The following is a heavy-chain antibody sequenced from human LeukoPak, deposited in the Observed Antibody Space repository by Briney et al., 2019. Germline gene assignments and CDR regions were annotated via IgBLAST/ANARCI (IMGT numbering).Heavy chain of an antibody. J-gene: IGHJ6*02. V-gene: IGHV3-30*18. CDR2: ISYDGSNK. CDR3: AKEGGGSYYVDYYYGMDV. D-gene: IGHD1-26*01. Sequence: PGGSLRLSCAASSFTFNSYGMYWVRQAPGQGLKWVTVISYDGSNKYYADSVKGRFTISRDNSKNTLYLQMNSLRAEDTADYYCAKEGGGSYYVDYYYGMDVWGQGTTVTVSS. CDR1: SFTFNSYG.